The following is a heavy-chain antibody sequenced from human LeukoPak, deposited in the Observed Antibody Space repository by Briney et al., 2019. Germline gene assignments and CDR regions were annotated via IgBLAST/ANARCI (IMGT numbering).Heavy chain of an antibody. J-gene: IGHJ4*02. Sequence: SETLSLTCTVSGGSISSYYGSWIRQPPGQGLEWIGYIYYSWSTNYNPSLMRRVTISVDTSKNQCSLKLSSVTAADTAVYYCARDLGYGYGSGSSYFDYWGQGTLVTVSS. V-gene: IGHV4-59*01. CDR1: GGSISSYY. D-gene: IGHD3-10*01. CDR3: ARDLGYGYGSGSSYFDY. CDR2: IYYSWST.